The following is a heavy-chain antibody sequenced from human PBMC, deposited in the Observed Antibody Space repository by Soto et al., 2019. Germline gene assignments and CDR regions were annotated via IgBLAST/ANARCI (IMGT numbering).Heavy chain of an antibody. CDR2: IYYSGST. V-gene: IGHV4-31*03. J-gene: IGHJ5*02. CDR1: GGSISSGGYY. Sequence: KTSETLSLTCTVSGGSISSGGYYWSWIRQHPGKGLEWIGYIYYSGSTYYNPSLKSRVTISVDTSKNQFSLKLSSVTAADTAVYYCARGEVLRYSWSSGWFDPWGQGTLVTVSS. CDR3: ARGEVLRYSWSSGWFDP. D-gene: IGHD6-6*01.